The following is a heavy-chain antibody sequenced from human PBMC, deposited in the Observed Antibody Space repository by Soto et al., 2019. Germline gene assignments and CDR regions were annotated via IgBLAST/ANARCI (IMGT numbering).Heavy chain of an antibody. CDR2: IIPIFGTA. CDR3: AARRYCSGGTCPDYFDY. Sequence: SVKVSCKASGGTFGSYAISWVRQAPGQGLEWMGGIIPIFGTASYAQKFQGRVTITADESTSAAYMELSSLRSDDTAVYYCAARRYCSGGTCPDYFDYWGPGTLVTVSS. J-gene: IGHJ4*02. V-gene: IGHV1-69*13. D-gene: IGHD2-15*01. CDR1: GGTFGSYA.